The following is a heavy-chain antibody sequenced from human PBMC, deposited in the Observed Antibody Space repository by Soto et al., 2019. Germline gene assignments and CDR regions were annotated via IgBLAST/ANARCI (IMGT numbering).Heavy chain of an antibody. CDR2: IYYSGST. CDR1: GGSISSYY. V-gene: IGHV4-59*01. D-gene: IGHD3-9*01. CDR3: ARVTGGGYDILTGYSIFDY. Sequence: SETLSLTCTVSGGSISSYYWSWIRQPPGKGLEWIGYIYYSGSTNYNPSLKSRVTISVDTSKNQFSLKLSSVTAADTAVYYCARVTGGGYDILTGYSIFDYWGQGTLVTVS. J-gene: IGHJ4*02.